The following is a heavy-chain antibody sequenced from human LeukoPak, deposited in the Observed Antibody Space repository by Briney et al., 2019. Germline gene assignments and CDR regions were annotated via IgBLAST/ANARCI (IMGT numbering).Heavy chain of an antibody. CDR1: GFTFSSYE. CDR3: ASGFGEKNWFDP. J-gene: IGHJ5*02. CDR2: ISNSGSII. D-gene: IGHD3-10*01. V-gene: IGHV3-48*03. Sequence: PGGSLRLSCAASGFTFSSYEMNWVRQAPGKGLEWVSYISNSGSIIHYADPVKGRFTISRDNAKNSLSLQMNSLRAEDTAVYYCASGFGEKNWFDPWGQGTLVTVSS.